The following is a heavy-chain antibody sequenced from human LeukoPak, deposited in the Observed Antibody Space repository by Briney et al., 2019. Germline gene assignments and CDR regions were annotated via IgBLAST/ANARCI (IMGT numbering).Heavy chain of an antibody. Sequence: ASVKVSCKASGYTFTRYAMHWVRQAPGQRLEWMGWINAGNGNTKYSQKFQGRVIITRDTSASTAYMELSSLRSEDTAVYYCSLDSTVTKFRFDPWGQGTLVTVSS. CDR3: SLDSTVTKFRFDP. J-gene: IGHJ5*02. CDR1: GYTFTRYA. D-gene: IGHD4-17*01. V-gene: IGHV1-3*01. CDR2: INAGNGNT.